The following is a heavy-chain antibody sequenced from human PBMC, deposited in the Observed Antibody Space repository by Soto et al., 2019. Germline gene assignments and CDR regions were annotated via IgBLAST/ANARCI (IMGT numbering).Heavy chain of an antibody. CDR1: GATLSNYY. CDR2: IYTRGSSKYNPSPT. Sequence: PSETLSLTCTVSGATLSNYYWTWIRQPAGKGLEWIGRIYTRGSSKYNPSPTKCNPSLKSRVTMSVDTSQNQFSLNLRSVTAADTAMDSCGKSFVKWHDNWGQGALVTVSS. V-gene: IGHV4-4*07. J-gene: IGHJ4*02. CDR3: GKSFVKWHDN. D-gene: IGHD1-26*01.